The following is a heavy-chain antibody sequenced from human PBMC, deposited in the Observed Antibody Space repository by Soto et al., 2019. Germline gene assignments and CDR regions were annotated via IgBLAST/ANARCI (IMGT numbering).Heavy chain of an antibody. Sequence: QVQLVESGGGVVQPGRSLRLSCAASGFTFSSYAMHWVRQAPGKGLEWVAVISYDGSNKYYADSVKGRFTISRDNSKNTLYLQMNSLRAEDTAVYYCARDLSYYYGSLAYYYYGMDVWGQGTTVTASS. CDR3: ARDLSYYYGSLAYYYYGMDV. J-gene: IGHJ6*02. CDR1: GFTFSSYA. V-gene: IGHV3-30-3*01. D-gene: IGHD3-10*01. CDR2: ISYDGSNK.